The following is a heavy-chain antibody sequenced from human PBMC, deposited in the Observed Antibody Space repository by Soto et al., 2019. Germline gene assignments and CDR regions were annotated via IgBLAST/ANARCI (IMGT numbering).Heavy chain of an antibody. D-gene: IGHD2-15*01. Sequence: EVQLVESGGGLVKPGGSLRLSCAASGFTFSSYSMNWVRQAPGKGLEWVSSISSSGSYIYYADSVKGRFTISRDNAKNSLYLQMNSLRAEDTAVYYCARVNARYCSGGSCYWFDPWGQGTLVTVSS. V-gene: IGHV3-21*01. J-gene: IGHJ5*02. CDR2: ISSSGSYI. CDR3: ARVNARYCSGGSCYWFDP. CDR1: GFTFSSYS.